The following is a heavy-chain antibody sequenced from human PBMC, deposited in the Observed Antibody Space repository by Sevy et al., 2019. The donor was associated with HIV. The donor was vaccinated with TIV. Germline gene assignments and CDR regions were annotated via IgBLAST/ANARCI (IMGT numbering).Heavy chain of an antibody. J-gene: IGHJ4*02. D-gene: IGHD2-15*01. CDR3: AKGSICSTEVGYFDY. V-gene: IGHV3-23*01. Sequence: GGFLRLSCAASGFTFSSYAMSCVRQAPGEGLEWVSVISGNGGYTYYADSVKGRFTISRDTSKNTLYLQMNSLRAEDSAVYYCAKGSICSTEVGYFDYWGQGTLVTVSS. CDR1: GFTFSSYA. CDR2: ISGNGGYT.